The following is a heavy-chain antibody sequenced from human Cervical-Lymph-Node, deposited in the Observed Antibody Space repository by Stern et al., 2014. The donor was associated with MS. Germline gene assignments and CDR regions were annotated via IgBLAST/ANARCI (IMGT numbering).Heavy chain of an antibody. J-gene: IGHJ4*02. CDR2: FSPSRGKA. V-gene: IGHV1-46*01. D-gene: IGHD1-1*01. CDR3: ARVLSLATSDS. CDR1: GYTFTTYY. Sequence: QVQLVQSGAEIRKPGASVKISCEASGYTFTTYYMHWVRQAPGQGLEWMALFSPSRGKATYAQRFQGRVTVTGDTSTSTVYMELTGLRSEDTAVYYCARVLSLATSDSWGQGTLVIVSS.